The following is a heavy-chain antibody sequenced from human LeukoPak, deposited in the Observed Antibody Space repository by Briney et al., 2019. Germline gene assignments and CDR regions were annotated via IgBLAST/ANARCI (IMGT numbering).Heavy chain of an antibody. CDR2: IYYSGST. V-gene: IGHV4-30-4*01. CDR1: GGSMSSGDYY. Sequence: SETLSLTCTVSGGSMSSGDYYWSGIRQPPGKGLEWIGYIYYSGSTYYNPSLKSRVTISVDTSKNQFSLKLSSVTAADTAVYYCARVSGYSGYASFDPWGQATLVTVSS. CDR3: ARVSGYSGYASFDP. J-gene: IGHJ5*02. D-gene: IGHD5-12*01.